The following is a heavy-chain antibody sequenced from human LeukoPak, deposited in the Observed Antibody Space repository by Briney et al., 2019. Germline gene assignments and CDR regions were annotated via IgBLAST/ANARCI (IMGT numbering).Heavy chain of an antibody. Sequence: PGGSLRLSCAASGFTFSTYVMSWVRQAPGKGLQWVSAIARSGDYTNYADSVKGRFTISRDNSKNTLYLQMNSLRAEDTALYYCARGMDGGAFDIWGQGTMVAVSS. CDR2: IARSGDYT. CDR3: ARGMDGGAFDI. V-gene: IGHV3-23*01. D-gene: IGHD3-16*01. CDR1: GFTFSTYV. J-gene: IGHJ3*02.